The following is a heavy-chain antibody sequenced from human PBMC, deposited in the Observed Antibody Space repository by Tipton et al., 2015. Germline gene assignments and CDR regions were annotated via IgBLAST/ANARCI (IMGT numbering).Heavy chain of an antibody. CDR3: ARYSKWFGDQSRFDP. V-gene: IGHV3-23*01. CDR1: GFTFSSYA. CDR2: IRESDDRT. Sequence: SLRLSCAASGFTFSSYAMSWVRQAPGKGLEWVSGIRESDDRTYYADSVKGRFTISRDNSKNTLYLQMNSLRADDTALYYCARYSKWFGDQSRFDPWGQGTLVTVSS. J-gene: IGHJ5*02. D-gene: IGHD3-10*01.